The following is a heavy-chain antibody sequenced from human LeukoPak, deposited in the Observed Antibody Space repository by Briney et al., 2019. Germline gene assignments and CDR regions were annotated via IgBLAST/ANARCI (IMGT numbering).Heavy chain of an antibody. D-gene: IGHD3-22*01. CDR1: GFTVSSYA. V-gene: IGHV3-23*01. J-gene: IGHJ4*02. CDR2: ISGSGDNT. CDR3: AKGGYYDSSGSFSFDY. Sequence: GGSLRLSCAASGFTVSSYAMSWVRQAPGKGLEWVSGISGSGDNTYYADSVKGRFTISRDNSKNTLYVQVNSLGTEDTAAYYCAKGGYYDSSGSFSFDYWGQGTLVTVSS.